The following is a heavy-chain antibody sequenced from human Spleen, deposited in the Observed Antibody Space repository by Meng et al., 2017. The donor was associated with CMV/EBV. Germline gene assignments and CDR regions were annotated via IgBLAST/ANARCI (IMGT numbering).Heavy chain of an antibody. CDR1: GFSLTTRGAG. V-gene: IGHV2-5*01. J-gene: IGHJ4*02. CDR2: IYWNDNK. D-gene: IGHD3-10*01. CDR3: AHTARYSSSGTYFDF. Sequence: SGPTLVKPTQTLTLTCSFSGFSLTTRGAGVGWIRQPPGKALEWLALIYWNDNKRYSPSLKNRFTLTKDIPRNRVVLTMTNLDPADTATYYCAHTARYSSSGTYFDFWGQGTLVTVSS.